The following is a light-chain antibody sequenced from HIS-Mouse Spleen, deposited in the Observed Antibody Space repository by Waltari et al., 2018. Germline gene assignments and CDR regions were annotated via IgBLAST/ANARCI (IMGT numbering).Light chain of an antibody. V-gene: IGKV1-9*01. CDR2: AAS. CDR1: QGISSY. J-gene: IGKJ1*01. Sequence: DIQLTQSPSFLSASVGDRVTITCRARQGISSYLAWYQQKPGKAPKLLIYAASTLPRGVPSRFSGSGSETEFTLTFSSLQPEDFATYYCQQLNSYPPTFGQGTKVEIK. CDR3: QQLNSYPPT.